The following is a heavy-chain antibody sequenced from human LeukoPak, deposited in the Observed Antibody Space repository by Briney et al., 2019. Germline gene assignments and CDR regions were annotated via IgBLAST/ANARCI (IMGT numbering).Heavy chain of an antibody. CDR3: ARVVGIVGAYDY. V-gene: IGHV3-23*01. Sequence: PGGSLRLSCVASGFTFSSSAMNWVRQAPGEGLQWVSAIGGSGGDTYYADSVKGRFTISRDNAKNTLYLQMNSLRAEDTAVYYCARVVGIVGAYDYWGQGTLVTVSS. CDR2: IGGSGGDT. D-gene: IGHD1-26*01. CDR1: GFTFSSSA. J-gene: IGHJ4*02.